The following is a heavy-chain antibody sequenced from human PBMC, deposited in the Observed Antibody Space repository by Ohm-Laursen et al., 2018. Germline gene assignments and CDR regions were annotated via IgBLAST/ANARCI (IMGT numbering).Heavy chain of an antibody. Sequence: SLRLSCIPSVYVIRWVLHAPGKAPECFSITRGDGAGTYYAYSVKGRTTMSRDNSKKTVYLQMNSLRAEDTAVYYCAKGYDDSGYYWKNAYFDLWGRGILVTVSS. D-gene: IGHD3-22*01. V-gene: IGHV3-23*01. J-gene: IGHJ2*01. CDR3: AKGYDDSGYYWKNAYFDL. CDR2: TRGDGAGT. CDR1: VYV.